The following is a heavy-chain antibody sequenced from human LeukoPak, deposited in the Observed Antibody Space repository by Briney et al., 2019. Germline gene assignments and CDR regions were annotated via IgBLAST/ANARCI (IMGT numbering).Heavy chain of an antibody. CDR2: ISGSGSTI. Sequence: GGSLRLSCAASGFTFSNYEMNWVRQAPGKGLEWVSYISGSGSTIYYADSVKGRFTISRDNARNSLDLQMYSLRAEDTAVYYCARELVVTDDAFDIWGRGTMVTVSS. CDR1: GFTFSNYE. V-gene: IGHV3-48*03. CDR3: ARELVVTDDAFDI. D-gene: IGHD2-21*02. J-gene: IGHJ3*02.